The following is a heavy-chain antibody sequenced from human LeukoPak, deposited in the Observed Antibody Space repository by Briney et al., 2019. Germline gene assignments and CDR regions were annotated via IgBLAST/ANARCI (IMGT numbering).Heavy chain of an antibody. Sequence: SVKVSCKASGGTFSSYAISRVRQAPGQGLEWMGRIIPILGIANYAQKFQGRVTITAGKSTSTAYMELSSLRSEDTAVYYCASAGSGSYYSYAFDIWGQGTMVTVSS. D-gene: IGHD3-10*01. CDR2: IIPILGIA. V-gene: IGHV1-69*04. CDR3: ASAGSGSYYSYAFDI. J-gene: IGHJ3*02. CDR1: GGTFSSYA.